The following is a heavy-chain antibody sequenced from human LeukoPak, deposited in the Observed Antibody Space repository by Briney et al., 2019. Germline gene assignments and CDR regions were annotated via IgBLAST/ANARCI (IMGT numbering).Heavy chain of an antibody. CDR2: ISAYNGNT. CDR3: ARGGMEMATIIQYYFDY. Sequence: GESLKISCEASGYNFTSYGISWVRQAPGQGLEWMGWISAYNGNTNYAQKLQGRVTMTTDTSTSTAYMELRSLRSDDTAVYYCARGGMEMATIIQYYFDYWGQGTLVTVSS. J-gene: IGHJ4*02. CDR1: GYNFTSYG. V-gene: IGHV1-18*01. D-gene: IGHD5-24*01.